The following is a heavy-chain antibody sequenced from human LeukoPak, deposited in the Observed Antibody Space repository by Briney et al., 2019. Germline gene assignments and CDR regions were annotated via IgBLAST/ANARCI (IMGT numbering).Heavy chain of an antibody. J-gene: IGHJ3*02. Sequence: SETLSLTCAVYGGSFSGYYWSWIRQPPGKGLEWIGEINHSGSTNYNPSLKSRVTISVDTSKNQFSLKLSSVTAADTAVYYCARGHDGYNSKRAFDIWGQGTMVTVSS. CDR2: INHSGST. D-gene: IGHD5-24*01. CDR1: GGSFSGYY. V-gene: IGHV4-34*01. CDR3: ARGHDGYNSKRAFDI.